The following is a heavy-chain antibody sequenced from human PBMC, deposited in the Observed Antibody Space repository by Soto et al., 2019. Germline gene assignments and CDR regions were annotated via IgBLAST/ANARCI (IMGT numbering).Heavy chain of an antibody. V-gene: IGHV1-46*03. CDR1: GYTFTSYA. J-gene: IGHJ6*02. CDR2: INPSGGST. Sequence: ASVKVSCKASGYTFTSYAMHWVRQAPGQGLEWMGIINPSGGSTSYAQKFQGRVTMTRDTSTNTVYMELSSLRSEDTAVYYCALLVATNYYYYGMDVWGQGTTVTVSS. D-gene: IGHD5-12*01. CDR3: ALLVATNYYYYGMDV.